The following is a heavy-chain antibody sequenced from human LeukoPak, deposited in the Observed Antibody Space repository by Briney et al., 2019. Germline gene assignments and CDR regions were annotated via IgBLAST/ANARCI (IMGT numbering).Heavy chain of an antibody. CDR1: GFFFNSYG. J-gene: IGHJ6*02. CDR3: AKSTRVNSRDYGMDV. V-gene: IGHV3-30*18. Sequence: GRSLRLSCAASGFFFNSYGMHWVRQAPGKGLEWVAGTSYDGTNKFYGDSVKGRFTISRDNSQNTLCLQMDSLRAEDTAVYYCAKSTRVNSRDYGMDVWGQGTTVTVFS. CDR2: TSYDGTNK. D-gene: IGHD1-7*01.